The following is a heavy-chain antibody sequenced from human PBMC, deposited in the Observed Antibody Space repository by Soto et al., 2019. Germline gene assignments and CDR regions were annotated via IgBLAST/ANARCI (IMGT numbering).Heavy chain of an antibody. Sequence: QVQLVESGGGVVQPGRSLRLSCAASGFSFYIYGMHWVRQAPGKGMEWVAVIYYDGSKKYYADSVGGRFTISRDNSKNTLFLQMNSLRADDTAVYYCARDFGGVAAAGTFHSVDYWGPGTLVTVSS. CDR3: ARDFGGVAAAGTFHSVDY. D-gene: IGHD6-13*01. CDR2: IYYDGSKK. J-gene: IGHJ4*02. CDR1: GFSFYIYG. V-gene: IGHV3-33*01.